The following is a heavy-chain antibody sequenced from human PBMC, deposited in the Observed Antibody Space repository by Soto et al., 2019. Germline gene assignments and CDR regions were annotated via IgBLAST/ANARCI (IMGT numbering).Heavy chain of an antibody. Sequence: PSGTLYITCTVCSGSVSIGSDSWSWIRQPPGKGLEWIGYIYYSGSTNYNPSLKSRVTISVDTSKNQFSLKLSSVTAADTAVYYCAKIGVRGSRYYFDYWGQGTLVTVSS. V-gene: IGHV4-61*01. CDR3: AKIGVRGSRYYFDY. D-gene: IGHD3-10*01. CDR1: SGSVSIGSDS. CDR2: IYYSGST. J-gene: IGHJ4*02.